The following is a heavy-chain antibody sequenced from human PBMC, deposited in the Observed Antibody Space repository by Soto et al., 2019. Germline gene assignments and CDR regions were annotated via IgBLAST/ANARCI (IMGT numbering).Heavy chain of an antibody. CDR2: INFDGSGT. CDR3: AINSYGFPFDH. D-gene: IGHD5-18*01. V-gene: IGHV3-74*01. J-gene: IGHJ1*01. Sequence: EVQLVESGGGLVQPGGSLRVSCAASGFTFTSYWMQWVRQAPGKGLVWVSRINFDGSGTSYADSVKGRFTISRDNAKNTLHQEINCLRAEDTAVYFCAINSYGFPFDHWGQGTLVTVSS. CDR1: GFTFTSYW.